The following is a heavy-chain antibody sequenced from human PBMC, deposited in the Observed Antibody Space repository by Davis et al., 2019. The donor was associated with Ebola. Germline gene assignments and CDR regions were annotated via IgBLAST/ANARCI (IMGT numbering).Heavy chain of an antibody. CDR1: GFSFSSFA. CDR3: ARELQSGGFSGYSLDS. Sequence: GESLKISCAASGFSFSSFAMHWVRQAPGKGLEWVALLAYDGSNTYYSYSVEGRFTISRDNSRNTRYLQMHSLRVEDTADYFCARELQSGGFSGYSLDSWGQGTPVIVSP. V-gene: IGHV3-33*05. J-gene: IGHJ4*02. CDR2: LAYDGSNT. D-gene: IGHD5-12*01.